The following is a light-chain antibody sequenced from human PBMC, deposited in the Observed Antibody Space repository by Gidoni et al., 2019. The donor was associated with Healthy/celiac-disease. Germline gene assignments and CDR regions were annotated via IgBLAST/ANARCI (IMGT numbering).Light chain of an antibody. CDR1: QGISSY. Sequence: DIQLTQSPSFLSASVGDRVTITCRASQGISSYLAWYQQKPGKAPKRLIYAASTLQSGVPSRFSGSGSGTEFTLTISSLQPEDFATYYWQQLNSDPWTFGQGTKVEIK. CDR2: AAS. V-gene: IGKV1-9*01. CDR3: QQLNSDPWT. J-gene: IGKJ1*01.